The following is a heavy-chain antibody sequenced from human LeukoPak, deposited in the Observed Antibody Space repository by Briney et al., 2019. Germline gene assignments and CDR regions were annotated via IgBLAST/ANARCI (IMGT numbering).Heavy chain of an antibody. V-gene: IGHV4-59*01. Sequence: SETLSLTCTVSGGAISRWCWSWLRQPAGKGLEWIGYIYYSGSTNYNPSLKSRVTISVDTSKNQFSLKLSSVTAADTAVYYCARGGGAVTTVVAPRRSYYYYIDVWGKGTTVTVSS. CDR2: IYYSGST. CDR3: ARGGGAVTTVVAPRRSYYYYIDV. J-gene: IGHJ6*03. CDR1: GGAISRWC. D-gene: IGHD4-23*01.